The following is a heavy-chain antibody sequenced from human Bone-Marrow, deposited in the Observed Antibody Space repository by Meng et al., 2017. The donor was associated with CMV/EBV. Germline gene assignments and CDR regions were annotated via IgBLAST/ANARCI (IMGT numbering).Heavy chain of an antibody. CDR2: IIPILGIT. V-gene: IGHV1-69*10. CDR3: TRSTYSSGLFDY. J-gene: IGHJ4*02. D-gene: IGHD6-19*01. CDR1: GGTFSSYA. Sequence: SVKVSCKASGGTFSSYAINWVRQAPGQGLEWMGGIIPILGITKYAQKFQGRVTITADKSTSTAYLELSSLRSEDTAVYYCTRSTYSSGLFDYWGQGTLVTVPS.